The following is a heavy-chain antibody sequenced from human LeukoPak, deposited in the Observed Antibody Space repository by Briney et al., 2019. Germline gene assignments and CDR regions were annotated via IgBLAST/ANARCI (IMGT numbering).Heavy chain of an antibody. D-gene: IGHD4-17*01. CDR1: GGSFSGYY. CDR3: ARDDYGDHAPFDY. Sequence: PSETLSLTCAVYGGSFSGYYWSWIRQPPGKGLEWLGEINHSGSTNYNPSLKSRVTISVDTSKNQFSLKLSSVTAADTAVYYCARDDYGDHAPFDYWGQGTLVTVSS. CDR2: INHSGST. J-gene: IGHJ4*02. V-gene: IGHV4-34*01.